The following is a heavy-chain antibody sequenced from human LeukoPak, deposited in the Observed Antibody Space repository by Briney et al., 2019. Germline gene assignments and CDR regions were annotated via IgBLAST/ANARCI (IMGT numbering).Heavy chain of an antibody. CDR3: ASLRDSSGYREQKYDY. CDR2: ISYSGST. J-gene: IGHJ4*02. Sequence: PSETLSLTCTVSGGSISSSDYYWGWIRQPPGKGLEWIGNISYSGSTYYSPSLKSRVTISVDTSKNQFSLKLSSVIAADTAVYYCASLRDSSGYREQKYDYWGQGTLVTVSS. CDR1: GGSISSSDYY. V-gene: IGHV4-39*01. D-gene: IGHD3-22*01.